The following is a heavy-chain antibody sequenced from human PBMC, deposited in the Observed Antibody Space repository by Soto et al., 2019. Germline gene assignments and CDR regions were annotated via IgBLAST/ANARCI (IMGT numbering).Heavy chain of an antibody. V-gene: IGHV1-3*01. Sequence: QVELVQSGTEVKKPGASVKIPCKASAYTFTDYAIHWLRQAPGHRLEWMGWINAGNGDTKYSQKFQGRVTITRDTSANTAYMGLTNLTSEDTALYFCERSVTIFGVVSDTPFDLWGRGSLVSVSS. CDR3: ERSVTIFGVVSDTPFDL. CDR1: AYTFTDYA. CDR2: INAGNGDT. J-gene: IGHJ2*01. D-gene: IGHD3-3*01.